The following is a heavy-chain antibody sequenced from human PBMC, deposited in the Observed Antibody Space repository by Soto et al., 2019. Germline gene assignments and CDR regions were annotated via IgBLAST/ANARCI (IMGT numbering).Heavy chain of an antibody. CDR1: GFTFTSSA. CDR2: IVAGSGDT. J-gene: IGHJ4*02. Sequence: SVKVSCKASGFTFTSSAVQWVRQASGKRLEWIGWIVAGSGDTNYAQQFQGRVTMTKDTSTDTAYMELSSLRSEDTAVYFCAAMTTEVTPTFDYWGQGTLVTVSS. CDR3: AAMTTEVTPTFDY. V-gene: IGHV1-58*01. D-gene: IGHD2-21*02.